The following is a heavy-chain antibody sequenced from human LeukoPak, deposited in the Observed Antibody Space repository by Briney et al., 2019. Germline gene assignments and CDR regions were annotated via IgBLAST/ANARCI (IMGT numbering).Heavy chain of an antibody. Sequence: SETLSLTCTVSGGSISSSSYYWGGIRQPPGKALEGRGSIYYSGSTYYNPSLKSRVTISVDTSKNQFSLKLSSVTAADTAVYYCARHSTAGTDYWGQGTLVTVSS. D-gene: IGHD6-13*01. V-gene: IGHV4-39*01. J-gene: IGHJ4*02. CDR1: GGSISSSSYY. CDR2: IYYSGST. CDR3: ARHSTAGTDY.